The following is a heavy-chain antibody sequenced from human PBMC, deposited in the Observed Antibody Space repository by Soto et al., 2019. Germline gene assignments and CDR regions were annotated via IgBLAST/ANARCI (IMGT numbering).Heavy chain of an antibody. Sequence: GASVKVSCKASGGTFSSYAISWVRQAPGQGLEWMGGIIPIFGTANYAQKFQGRVTITADESTSTAYMELSSLRSEDTAVHYCARWDYYDSSGALYYWGQGTLVTVSS. CDR2: IIPIFGTA. CDR1: GGTFSSYA. V-gene: IGHV1-69*13. J-gene: IGHJ4*02. CDR3: ARWDYYDSSGALYY. D-gene: IGHD3-22*01.